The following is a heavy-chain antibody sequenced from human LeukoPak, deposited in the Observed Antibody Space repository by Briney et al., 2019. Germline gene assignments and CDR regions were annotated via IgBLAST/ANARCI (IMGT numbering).Heavy chain of an antibody. V-gene: IGHV3-53*01. CDR3: AKRIIVATKIDY. CDR2: IYSDGGT. J-gene: IGHJ4*02. Sequence: PGGSLRLSCAASGFTVSSNYMSWVRQAPGRGLEWVSVIYSDGGTYYADSVKGRFTISRDNSKNTLYLQMNSLRAEDTAVYYCAKRIIVATKIDYWGQGTLVTVSS. CDR1: GFTVSSNY. D-gene: IGHD5-12*01.